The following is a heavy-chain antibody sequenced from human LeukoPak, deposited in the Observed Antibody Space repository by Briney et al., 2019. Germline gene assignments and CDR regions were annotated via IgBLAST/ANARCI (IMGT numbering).Heavy chain of an antibody. J-gene: IGHJ4*02. CDR2: INSDGSST. Sequence: GGSLRLSCAASGFTFSSYWMHWVRQAPGKGLVWVSRINSDGSSTSYADSVKGRFTISRDNSKNTLFLQMNSLRAEDTAVYYCATFSYSSSWYSSNWGQGTLVTVSS. V-gene: IGHV3-74*01. D-gene: IGHD6-13*01. CDR1: GFTFSSYW. CDR3: ATFSYSSSWYSSN.